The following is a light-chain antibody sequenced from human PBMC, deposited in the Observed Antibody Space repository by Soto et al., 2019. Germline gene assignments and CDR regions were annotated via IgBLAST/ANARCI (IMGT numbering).Light chain of an antibody. Sequence: DIQLTQSPSSLSASVGDRVTITCRASQHVDRYLNWYQQKPGKAPQVLIYATSNLQSGVPSRFSGSGSGTDFTRTINSLQPEDFATYHCQQSYSSPRTFGQGTKVEIK. V-gene: IGKV1-39*01. CDR1: QHVDRY. CDR2: ATS. CDR3: QQSYSSPRT. J-gene: IGKJ1*01.